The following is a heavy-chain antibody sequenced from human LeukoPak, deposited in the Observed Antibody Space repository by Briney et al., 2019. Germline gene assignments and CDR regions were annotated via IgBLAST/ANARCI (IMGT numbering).Heavy chain of an antibody. CDR3: AKGRGGSCYTAGEY. J-gene: IGHJ4*02. CDR2: ICGSGGTT. V-gene: IGHV3-23*01. D-gene: IGHD2-15*01. Sequence: PGGSLRLSCAASGFTFSSYAMTWVRQAPGKGLEWVSSICGSGGTTYYADSVKGRFTISRDNSKNTLYLQMNSLRAEDTARYYCAKGRGGSCYTAGEYWGQGALVTVSS. CDR1: GFTFSSYA.